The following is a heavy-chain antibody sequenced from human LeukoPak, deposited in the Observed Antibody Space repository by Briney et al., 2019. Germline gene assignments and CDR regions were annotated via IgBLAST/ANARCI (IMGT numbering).Heavy chain of an antibody. V-gene: IGHV3-66*01. CDR3: ARVVGSLTFDP. Sequence: GGSLRLSCAASGFTVSSDYMTWVRQAPGKGLEWVSTLYRGGNTYYTDSVEGRFTISRDESKNTLFLQMTSLRAEDTAVYYCARVVGSLTFDPWGQGTLVTVSS. CDR2: LYRGGNT. CDR1: GFTVSSDY. D-gene: IGHD2-15*01. J-gene: IGHJ5*02.